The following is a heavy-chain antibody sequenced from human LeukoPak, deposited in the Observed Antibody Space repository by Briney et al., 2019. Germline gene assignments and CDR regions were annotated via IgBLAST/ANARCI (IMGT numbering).Heavy chain of an antibody. D-gene: IGHD6-19*01. CDR1: GFTFSSYG. CDR2: IRYDGSNK. Sequence: GGSLRLSCAASGFTFSSYGMHWVRQAPGKGLEWVAFIRYDGSNKYYADSVKGRFTISRDNSKNTLYLQMNSLRAEDTAVYYCAKGAGFVWPIDVLGTVAGTHWPHDYWGQGTLVTVSS. V-gene: IGHV3-30*02. J-gene: IGHJ4*02. CDR3: AKGAGFVWPIDVLGTVAGTHWPHDY.